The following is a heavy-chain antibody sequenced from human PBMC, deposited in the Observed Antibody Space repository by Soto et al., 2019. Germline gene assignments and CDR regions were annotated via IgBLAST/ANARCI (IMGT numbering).Heavy chain of an antibody. CDR3: ARGRWLRLGPNWFDH. D-gene: IGHD5-12*01. CDR2: IIPIFGTA. CDR1: VGTFSSYA. J-gene: IGHJ5*02. Sequence: SVKVSCKASVGTFSSYAISWVRQAPGQGLEWMGGIIPIFGTANYAQKFQGRVTITADESTSTAYMELSSLRSEDTAVYYCARGRWLRLGPNWFDHWGQGTLVTVSS. V-gene: IGHV1-69*13.